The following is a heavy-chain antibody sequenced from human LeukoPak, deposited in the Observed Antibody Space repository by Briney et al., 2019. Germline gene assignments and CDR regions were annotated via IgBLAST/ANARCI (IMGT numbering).Heavy chain of an antibody. CDR1: GFTFSSYE. CDR2: ISRSASTI. Sequence: GGSLRLSCAASGFTFSSYEMNWVRQAPGKGLEWVSYISRSASTIYYADSVKGRFTISRDNAKNSLYLQMNSLRAEDTAVYYCARGYDSGSCYVYWGQGTLVTVSS. D-gene: IGHD3-22*01. V-gene: IGHV3-48*03. J-gene: IGHJ4*02. CDR3: ARGYDSGSCYVY.